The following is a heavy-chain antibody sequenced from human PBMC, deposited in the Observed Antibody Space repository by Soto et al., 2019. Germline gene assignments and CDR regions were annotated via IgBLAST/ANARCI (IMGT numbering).Heavy chain of an antibody. CDR3: ARRRVYSSGRRDPFDY. Sequence: QLQLQESGPGLVKLSETLSLMCTVSGVSIKNTTDYWGWIRQPPGKGLEWIGSIYYSGNTYYNPSLKSRVAIAVDPSKNYFSVKMSSVTAADTAVYYCARRRVYSSGRRDPFDYWGQGILVTVSS. CDR2: IYYSGNT. V-gene: IGHV4-39*02. CDR1: GVSIKNTTDY. D-gene: IGHD5-18*01. J-gene: IGHJ4*02.